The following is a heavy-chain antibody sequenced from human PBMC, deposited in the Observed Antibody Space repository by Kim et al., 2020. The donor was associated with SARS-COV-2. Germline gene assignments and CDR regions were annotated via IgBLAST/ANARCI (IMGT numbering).Heavy chain of an antibody. J-gene: IGHJ4*02. V-gene: IGHV3-30*04. CDR1: GFTFSSYA. CDR2: ISYDGSNK. Sequence: GGSLRLSCAASGFTFSSYAMHWVRQAPGKGLEWVAVISYDGSNKYYADSVKGRFTISRDNSKNTLYLQMNSLRAEDTAVYYCARVGPMWELLFGDYWGQGTLVTVSS. D-gene: IGHD1-26*01. CDR3: ARVGPMWELLFGDY.